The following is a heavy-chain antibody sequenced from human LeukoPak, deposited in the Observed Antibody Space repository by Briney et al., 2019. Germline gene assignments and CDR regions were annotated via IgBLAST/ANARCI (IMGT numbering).Heavy chain of an antibody. CDR1: GYSFTSYW. J-gene: IGHJ4*02. CDR2: IYPGDSDT. Sequence: GESLKISCKGSGYSFTSYWIGWVRQLPGKGLECMGNIYPGDSDTRYSPSFQGQVTISADKSISTAYLQWSSLKASDTAMYYCASAYCSGGSCYSGFDYWGQGTLVTVSS. V-gene: IGHV5-51*01. CDR3: ASAYCSGGSCYSGFDY. D-gene: IGHD2-15*01.